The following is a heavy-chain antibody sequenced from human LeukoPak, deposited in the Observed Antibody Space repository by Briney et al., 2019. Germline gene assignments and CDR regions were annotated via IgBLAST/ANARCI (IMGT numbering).Heavy chain of an antibody. D-gene: IGHD6-13*01. J-gene: IGHJ4*02. V-gene: IGHV3-74*01. CDR3: ARVRGAAAGRVFDY. Sequence: GGSLRLSCAASGFTFSSYWMHWVRQAPGKGLVWVSRINTDGSSTSYADSVKGRFTIPRDNAKNTLYLQMNSLRAEDTAVYYCARVRGAAAGRVFDYWGQGTLVTVSS. CDR2: INTDGSST. CDR1: GFTFSSYW.